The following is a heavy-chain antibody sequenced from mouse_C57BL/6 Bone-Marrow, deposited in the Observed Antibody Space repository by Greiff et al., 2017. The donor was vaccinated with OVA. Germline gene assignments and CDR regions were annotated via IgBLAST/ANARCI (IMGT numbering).Heavy chain of an antibody. CDR2: INPNNGGT. D-gene: IGHD1-1*01. CDR3: EAENYGSSSWFAY. V-gene: IGHV1-26*01. J-gene: IGHJ3*01. Sequence: VQLQQSGPELVKPGASVKISCKASGYTFTDYYMNWVKQSHGKSLEWIGDINPNNGGTSYNQKFKGKATLTVDKSSSTAYMELRSLTSEDSAVYYGEAENYGSSSWFAYWGQGTLVTVSA. CDR1: GYTFTDYY.